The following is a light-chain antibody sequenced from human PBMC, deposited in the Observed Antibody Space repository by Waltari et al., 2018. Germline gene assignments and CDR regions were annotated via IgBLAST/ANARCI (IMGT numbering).Light chain of an antibody. CDR2: KAS. CDR3: QQYSSYSLLI. J-gene: IGKJ4*01. V-gene: IGKV1-5*03. Sequence: DIQMTQSPSTLSASVGDRVTITCRASQSISNWLAWYQQKPGKAPKLLIYKASTLESGVPSRFSGSGSGTEFTLTISSLQPDDFATYYCQQYSSYSLLIFGGGTKVEIK. CDR1: QSISNW.